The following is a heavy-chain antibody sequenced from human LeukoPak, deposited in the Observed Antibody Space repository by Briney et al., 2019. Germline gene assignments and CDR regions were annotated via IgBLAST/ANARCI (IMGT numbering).Heavy chain of an antibody. Sequence: GGSLRLSCAASGFTFSSYAMSWVRQAPGKGLEWVSAFSGSGGGTYYADSVKGRFTISRENAKNSLYLQMNSLRAGDTAVYYCARGNGSYYGGGYYFDYWGQGTLVTVSS. CDR2: FSGSGGGT. CDR1: GFTFSSYA. D-gene: IGHD1-26*01. V-gene: IGHV3-23*01. J-gene: IGHJ4*02. CDR3: ARGNGSYYGGGYYFDY.